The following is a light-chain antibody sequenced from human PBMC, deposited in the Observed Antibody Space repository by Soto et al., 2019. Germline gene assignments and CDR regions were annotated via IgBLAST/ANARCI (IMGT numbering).Light chain of an antibody. Sequence: QSALTQPASVSGAPGQPIAISCTGTSSDVGGYNYVSWYQQHPGKAPKLMIYDVSNRPSGVSDRFSGSKSGNTASLTISGRQAEDEADYYYSSYTSSSTRVFGGGTKLTVL. J-gene: IGLJ3*02. CDR2: DVS. CDR3: SSYTSSSTRV. CDR1: SSDVGGYNY. V-gene: IGLV2-14*01.